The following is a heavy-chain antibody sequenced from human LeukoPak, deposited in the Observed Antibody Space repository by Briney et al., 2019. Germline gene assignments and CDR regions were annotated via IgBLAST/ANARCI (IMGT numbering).Heavy chain of an antibody. J-gene: IGHJ4*02. Sequence: KPSEALSLTCTVSGGSLTTYYWSWIRQPPGKGLEWIGYIYYSGTTNYNPSLKSRVTISEDKSKNQISLKLASMTAADTAVYYCARAFRGSCFDYWGRGALVTVSS. CDR2: IYYSGTT. CDR1: GGSLTTYY. V-gene: IGHV4-59*01. CDR3: ARAFRGSCFDY. D-gene: IGHD6-13*01.